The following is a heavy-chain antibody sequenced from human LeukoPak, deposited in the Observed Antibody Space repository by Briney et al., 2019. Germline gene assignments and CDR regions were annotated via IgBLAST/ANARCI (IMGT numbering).Heavy chain of an antibody. CDR2: IIPIFGTA. CDR1: GGTFSSYA. CDR3: ARGENYYYYMDV. J-gene: IGHJ6*03. Sequence: ASVKVSCKASGGTFSSYAISWVRQAPGQGLEWMGRIIPIFGTANYPQKFQGRVTITTDESTSTAYMELSSLRSEDTAVYYCARGENYYYYMDVWGKGTTVTVSS. V-gene: IGHV1-69*05.